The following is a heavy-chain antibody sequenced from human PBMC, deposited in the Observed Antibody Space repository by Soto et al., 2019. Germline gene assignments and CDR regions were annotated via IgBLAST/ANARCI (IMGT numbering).Heavy chain of an antibody. CDR3: ARGTVAPRGFDY. CDR1: GGSISSGSYY. CDR2: IYYSGTT. D-gene: IGHD4-17*01. J-gene: IGHJ4*02. Sequence: QVQLRESGPGLVKPSQTLSLTCTVSGGSISSGSYYWSWIRQHPGKGLAWIGFIYYSGTTYYNPSLKSRLTISVDTSKYQFSLKVNSVTAADTAVFYCARGTVAPRGFDYWGQGTLVTVSS. V-gene: IGHV4-31*03.